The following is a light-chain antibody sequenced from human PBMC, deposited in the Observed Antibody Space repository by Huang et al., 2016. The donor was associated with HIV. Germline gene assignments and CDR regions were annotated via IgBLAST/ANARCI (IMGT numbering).Light chain of an antibody. Sequence: EIVLTQSPVTLSLSPGERATLSCRASQSVGTYLAWYQQKPDQAPRLLIYGASNRATGIPARLTGSGSGTDFTLTISSLEPEDFAVYYCQERTYFGPGSKVDIK. CDR3: QERTY. V-gene: IGKV3-11*01. CDR1: QSVGTY. J-gene: IGKJ3*01. CDR2: GAS.